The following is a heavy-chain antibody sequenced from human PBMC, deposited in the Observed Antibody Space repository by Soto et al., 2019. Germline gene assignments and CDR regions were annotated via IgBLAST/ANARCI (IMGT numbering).Heavy chain of an antibody. D-gene: IGHD3-10*01. V-gene: IGHV1-69*01. J-gene: IGHJ4*02. CDR2: IIPIFGTP. Sequence: QVQLVQSGAEVKKPGSSVKVSCKASGGIFSTYAISWLRQAPGQGLEWMGGIIPIFGTPNYAQRVQGRVTITADESTSSALMVLGRLRSEDTAVYYCARDRYDYASGYYYNRSDFWGQGTLITVSS. CDR3: ARDRYDYASGYYYNRSDF. CDR1: GGIFSTYA.